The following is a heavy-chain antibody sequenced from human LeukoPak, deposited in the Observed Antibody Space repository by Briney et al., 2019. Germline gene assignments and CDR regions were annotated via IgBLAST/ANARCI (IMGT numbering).Heavy chain of an antibody. CDR1: GIIVSRYW. CDR3: AREDFRIAAPVYY. CDR2: IKEDGSEK. J-gene: IGHJ4*02. D-gene: IGHD6-6*01. V-gene: IGHV3-7*01. Sequence: GGSLRLSCAASGIIVSRYWMTWVRQAPGKGLEWVADIKEDGSEKHYVDSVKGRFTISRDNAENSLYRQMNSLRAEDTAIYYCAREDFRIAAPVYYWGQGTLVTVSS.